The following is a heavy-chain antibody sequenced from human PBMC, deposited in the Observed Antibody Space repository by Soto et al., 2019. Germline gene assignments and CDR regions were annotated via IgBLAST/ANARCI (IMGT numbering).Heavy chain of an antibody. CDR1: GYTFTSYY. J-gene: IGHJ4*02. Sequence: ASVKVSCKASGYTFTSYYMHWVRQAPGQGLEWMGIINPSGGSTSYAQKFQGRVTMTRDTSTSTVYMELSSLRSEDTAVYYCARSVYANLRYFDWLSLDYWGQGTLVTVSP. CDR2: INPSGGST. D-gene: IGHD3-9*01. V-gene: IGHV1-46*01. CDR3: ARSVYANLRYFDWLSLDY.